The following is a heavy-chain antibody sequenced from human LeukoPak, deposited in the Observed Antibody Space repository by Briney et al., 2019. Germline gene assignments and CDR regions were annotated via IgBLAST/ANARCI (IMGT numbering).Heavy chain of an antibody. V-gene: IGHV4-34*01. J-gene: IGHJ6*04. CDR3: ARFPTKNCSGGSCYPNLGYYYYGMDV. CDR2: LNHSGST. Sequence: SETLSLTCAVYGGSFSGYYWSWIRQPPGKGLEWIGELNHSGSTNYNPSPKSRVTISVDTSKNQFSLKLSSVTAADTAVYYCARFPTKNCSGGSCYPNLGYYYYGMDVWGKGTTVTVSS. D-gene: IGHD2-15*01. CDR1: GGSFSGYY.